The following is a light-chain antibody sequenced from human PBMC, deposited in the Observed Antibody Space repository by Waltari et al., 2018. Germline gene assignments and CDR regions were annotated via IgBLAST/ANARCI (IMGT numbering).Light chain of an antibody. CDR3: QQYLRSPAT. CDR1: QSVSRS. CDR2: GAS. V-gene: IGKV3-20*01. J-gene: IGKJ1*01. Sequence: CRASQSVSRSLAWYQQKPGQAPKLLIYGASTRATGIPDRFTGSGSGTDFSLTISSLEPEDFAIYFCQQYLRSPATFGQGTKVEIK.